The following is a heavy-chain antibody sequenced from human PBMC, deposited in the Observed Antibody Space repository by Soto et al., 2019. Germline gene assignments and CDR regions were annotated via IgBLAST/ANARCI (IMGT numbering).Heavy chain of an antibody. V-gene: IGHV1-3*01. CDR1: GYTFTSYA. CDR2: INAGNGNT. CDR3: ARDPNHYDFWSGYYPEKYYFDY. Sequence: ASVKVSCKASGYTFTSYAMHWVRQAHGQRLEWMGWINAGNGNTKYSQKFQGRVTITRDTSASTAYMELSSLRSEDTAVYYCARDPNHYDFWSGYYPEKYYFDYWGQGTLATVSS. J-gene: IGHJ4*02. D-gene: IGHD3-3*01.